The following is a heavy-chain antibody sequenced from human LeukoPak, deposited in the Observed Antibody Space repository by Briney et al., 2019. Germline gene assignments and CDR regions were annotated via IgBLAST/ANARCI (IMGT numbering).Heavy chain of an antibody. V-gene: IGHV3-23*01. CDR2: ISGSGGST. CDR1: GFTFSSYG. CDR3: ARSYYYDSSGYSSPSWFDP. Sequence: HTGGSLRLSCAASGFTFSSYGMSWVRQAPGKGLEWVSAISGSGGSTYYADSVKGRFTISRDNSKNTLYLRMNSLRAEDTAVYYCARSYYYDSSGYSSPSWFDPWGQGTLVTVSS. J-gene: IGHJ5*02. D-gene: IGHD3-22*01.